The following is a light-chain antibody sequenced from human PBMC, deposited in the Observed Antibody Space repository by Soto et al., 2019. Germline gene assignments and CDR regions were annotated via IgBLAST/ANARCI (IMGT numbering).Light chain of an antibody. CDR2: GIS. V-gene: IGKV3-15*01. CDR1: QSVNSN. CDR3: QQYNNWS. Sequence: EMVMTQSPAILSVSPGERATLSFRASQSVNSNYLAWYQQHPGQPPSLLIYGISTRATGIPARFSGSGSGTEFTLTISSLQSEDFAGYYCQQYNNWSFGQGTRLEIK. J-gene: IGKJ5*01.